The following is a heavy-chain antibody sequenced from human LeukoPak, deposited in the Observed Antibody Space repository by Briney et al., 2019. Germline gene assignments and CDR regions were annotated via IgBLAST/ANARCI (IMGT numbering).Heavy chain of an antibody. D-gene: IGHD3-10*01. CDR1: GYIFTSYG. V-gene: IGHV1-18*01. Sequence: ASVKVSCKASGYIFTSYGISWVRQAPGQGLEWMGWISAYNGNTNYAQKLQGRVTMTTDTSTSTAYMELRSLRSDDTAVYYCARTSGDYYGSGSYLYWGQGTLVTVSS. CDR3: ARTSGDYYGSGSYLY. CDR2: ISAYNGNT. J-gene: IGHJ4*02.